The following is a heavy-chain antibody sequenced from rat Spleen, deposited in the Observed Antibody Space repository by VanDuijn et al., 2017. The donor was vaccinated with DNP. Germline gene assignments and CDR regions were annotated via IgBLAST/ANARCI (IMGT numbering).Heavy chain of an antibody. CDR3: ARSDYSDTSYYYGYFDY. J-gene: IGHJ2*01. D-gene: IGHD1-12*02. Sequence: QVQLKESGPGLVQPSQTLSLTCTVSGFSLTSYSVGWVRQPPGKGLEWIAAMSDGGNTYYNSVLRSRLRISRDASKSQVVLNMNSLQTEDTAMYFCARSDYSDTSYYYGYFDYWGQGVMVTVSS. CDR2: MSDGGNT. V-gene: IGHV2-6*01. CDR1: GFSLTSYS.